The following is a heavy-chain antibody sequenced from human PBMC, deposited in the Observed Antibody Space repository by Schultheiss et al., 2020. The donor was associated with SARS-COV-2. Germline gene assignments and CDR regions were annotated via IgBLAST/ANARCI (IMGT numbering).Heavy chain of an antibody. J-gene: IGHJ6*02. D-gene: IGHD4-11*01. CDR2: INSSGTRT. Sequence: GGSLRLSCAASGFSFSGYWMYWVRQAPGKGLVWVSRINSSGTRTDYADSVKGRFTISRDNSKNTLYLQMNSLRAEDTAVYYCARDQRTVTTLSDLYYYYYYGMDVWGQGTTVTVSS. CDR1: GFSFSGYW. CDR3: ARDQRTVTTLSDLYYYYYYGMDV. V-gene: IGHV3-74*01.